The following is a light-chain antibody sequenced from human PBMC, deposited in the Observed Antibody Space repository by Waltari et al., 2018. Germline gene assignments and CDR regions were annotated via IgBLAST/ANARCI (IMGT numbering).Light chain of an antibody. CDR2: DAS. V-gene: IGKV1-33*01. CDR1: QDISNY. J-gene: IGKJ3*01. CDR3: QQYYNLPRVT. Sequence: GDRVTITCQASQDISNYLNWYQQKPGKAPKLLIYDASNLETGVPSRFSGSGSGTDFTFTISSLQPEDIATYYCQQYYNLPRVTFGPGTKVDIK.